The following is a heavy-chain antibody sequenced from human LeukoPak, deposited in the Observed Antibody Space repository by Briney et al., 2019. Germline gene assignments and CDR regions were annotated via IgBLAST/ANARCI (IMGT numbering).Heavy chain of an antibody. CDR1: GGSFSGYY. D-gene: IGHD1-26*01. CDR3: ARGGVRGSYSVY. Sequence: PSETLSLTCAVYGGSFSGYYWSWIRQPPGKGLEWIGEINHSGSTNYNPSLKSRVTISVDTSKNQFSLKLSSVTAADTAVYYCARGGVRGSYSVYWGQGTLVTVSS. V-gene: IGHV4-34*01. J-gene: IGHJ4*02. CDR2: INHSGST.